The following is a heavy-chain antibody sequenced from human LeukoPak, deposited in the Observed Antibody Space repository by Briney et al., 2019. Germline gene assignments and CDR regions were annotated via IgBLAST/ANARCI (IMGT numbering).Heavy chain of an antibody. D-gene: IGHD6-13*01. CDR2: IISSGGST. CDR3: ARDWAAAARGAY. CDR1: GFTFSSYA. Sequence: GGSLLLSCAASGFTFSSYAMSWVRRAPGKGLEWVSAIISSGGSTYYTDSVKGRFTISRDNSKNTLYLQMNSLRVEDTAVYYCARDWAAAARGAYWGQGTLVTVSS. V-gene: IGHV3-23*01. J-gene: IGHJ4*02.